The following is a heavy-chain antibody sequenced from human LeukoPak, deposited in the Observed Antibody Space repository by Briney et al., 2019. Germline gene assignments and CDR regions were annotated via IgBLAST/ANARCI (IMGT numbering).Heavy chain of an antibody. CDR1: GFTFSSHA. D-gene: IGHD6-13*01. V-gene: IGHV3-23*01. CDR3: AKLPAGRIAAAGRWGQYYFDY. J-gene: IGHJ4*02. Sequence: GGSLRLSCAASGFTFSSHAMSWVRQAPGKGLEWVSAISGSGGSTYYADSVKGRFTISRDNSKNTLYLQMNSLRAEDTAVYYCAKLPAGRIAAAGRWGQYYFDYWGQGTLVTVSS. CDR2: ISGSGGST.